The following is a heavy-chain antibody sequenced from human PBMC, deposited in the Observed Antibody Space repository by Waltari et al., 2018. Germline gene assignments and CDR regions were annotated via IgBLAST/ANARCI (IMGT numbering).Heavy chain of an antibody. Sequence: QLQLQESGPGLGEPSGTLSLTCAVSGESXXXXNCWSWLSQSPQNGLELIGQVNHTGKLTYNPSFASRVTISGDTSNNQFSLMVTSATAADTAVYYCARDRGRGLYLDTWGPGILVTVSP. CDR1: GESXXXXNC. V-gene: IGHV4-4*02. CDR2: VNHTGKL. CDR3: ARDRGRGLYLDT. D-gene: IGHD2-15*01. J-gene: IGHJ5*02.